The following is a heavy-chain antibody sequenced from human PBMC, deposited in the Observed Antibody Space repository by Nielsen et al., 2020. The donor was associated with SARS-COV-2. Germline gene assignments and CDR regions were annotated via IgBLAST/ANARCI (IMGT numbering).Heavy chain of an antibody. V-gene: IGHV3-30*18. J-gene: IGHJ4*02. D-gene: IGHD4-23*01. CDR3: AKDPSWFLPGRERGRFYGGNVDY. CDR2: ISYDGSNK. Sequence: GESLKISCAASGFTFSSYWMHWVRQAPGKGLEWVAVISYDGSNKYYADSVKGRFTISRDNSKNTLYLQMNSLRAEDTAVYYCAKDPSWFLPGRERGRFYGGNVDYWGQGTLVTVSS. CDR1: GFTFSSYW.